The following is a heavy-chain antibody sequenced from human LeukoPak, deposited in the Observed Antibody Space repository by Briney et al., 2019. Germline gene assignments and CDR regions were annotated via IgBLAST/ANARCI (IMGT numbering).Heavy chain of an antibody. D-gene: IGHD6-13*01. J-gene: IGHJ4*02. Sequence: GGSLRLSCAGSGFTLSSYWMTWVRQAPGKGLEWVANIKQDGTEKYYVDSVKGRFTISRDNAQNSLFLQVNSLRAEDTAVYYCARPRDSGWSKTWDYWGQGTLVTVSS. CDR1: GFTLSSYW. CDR3: ARPRDSGWSKTWDY. V-gene: IGHV3-7*03. CDR2: IKQDGTEK.